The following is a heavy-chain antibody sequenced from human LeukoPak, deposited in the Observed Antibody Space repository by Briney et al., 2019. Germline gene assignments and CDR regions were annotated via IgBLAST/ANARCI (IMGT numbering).Heavy chain of an antibody. J-gene: IGHJ4*02. CDR2: ISGSGGST. V-gene: IGHV3-23*01. CDR1: GFTFSSYG. CDR3: ARPPYSGSYYYDY. Sequence: GGSLRLSCAASGFTFSSYGMDWVRQAPGKGLDWVSSISGSGGSTYYADSVKGRFAISRDNSKNTLYLQMNSLRAEDTAVYYCARPPYSGSYYYDYWGQGTLVTVSS. D-gene: IGHD1-26*01.